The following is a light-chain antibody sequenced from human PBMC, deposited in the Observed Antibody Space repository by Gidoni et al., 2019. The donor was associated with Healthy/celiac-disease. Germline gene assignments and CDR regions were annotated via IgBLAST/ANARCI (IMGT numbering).Light chain of an antibody. CDR1: KLGDKY. Sequence: SYELTQPTAVSVSPGQTASITCSGDKLGDKYACWYQQKPGQSPVLVIYQDSKRPSGIPERFSGSNSGNTAPLTISGTQAMDEADYYCPAWDSSTVVFGGGTKLTVL. CDR3: PAWDSSTVV. V-gene: IGLV3-1*01. J-gene: IGLJ2*01. CDR2: QDS.